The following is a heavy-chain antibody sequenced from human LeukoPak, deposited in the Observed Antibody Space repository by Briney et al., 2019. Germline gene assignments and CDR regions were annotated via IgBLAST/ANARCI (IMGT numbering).Heavy chain of an antibody. V-gene: IGHV4-59*01. CDR3: ARQGSSSSIWGPTYAFDI. D-gene: IGHD6-6*01. Sequence: SETLSLTCTVSGGSISSYYWSWIRQPPGKGLEWIGYIYYSGSTNYNPSLKSRVTISVDTSKNQFSLKLSSVTAADTAVYYCARQGSSSSIWGPTYAFDIWGQGTMVTVSS. CDR2: IYYSGST. CDR1: GGSISSYY. J-gene: IGHJ3*02.